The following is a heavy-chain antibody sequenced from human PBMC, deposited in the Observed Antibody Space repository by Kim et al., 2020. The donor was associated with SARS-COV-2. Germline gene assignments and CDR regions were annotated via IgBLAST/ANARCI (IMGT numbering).Heavy chain of an antibody. CDR3: APRPNWFGEGLGGS. D-gene: IGHD3-10*01. Sequence: GGSLRLSCAASGFTFSSYEMTWVRQAPGKGLEWISYISTSGSSIYYADSVKGRFTISRDNAKNSLYLQMNSLRAEDTATYYCAPRPNWFGEGLGGSGGQGTLVTVSS. CDR1: GFTFSSYE. CDR2: ISTSGSSI. J-gene: IGHJ4*02. V-gene: IGHV3-48*03.